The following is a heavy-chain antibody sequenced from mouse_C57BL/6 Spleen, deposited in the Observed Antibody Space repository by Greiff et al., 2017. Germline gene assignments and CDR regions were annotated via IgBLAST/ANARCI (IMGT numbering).Heavy chain of an antibody. D-gene: IGHD4-1*02. CDR3: ARDGNWYFDY. V-gene: IGHV5-17*01. CDR2: ISSGSSTI. J-gene: IGHJ2*01. CDR1: GFTFSDYG. Sequence: DVHLVESGGGLVKPGGSLKLSCAASGFTFSDYGMHWVRQAPEKGLEWVAYISSGSSTIYYADTVKGRFTISRDNAKNTLFLQMTSLRSEDTAMYYCARDGNWYFDYWGQGTTLTVSS.